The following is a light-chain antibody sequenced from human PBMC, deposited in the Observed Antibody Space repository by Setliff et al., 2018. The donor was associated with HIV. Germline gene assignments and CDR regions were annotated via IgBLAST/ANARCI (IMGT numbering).Light chain of an antibody. CDR1: QTISNF. J-gene: IGKJ3*01. CDR3: QERSTWPRGVT. V-gene: IGKV3-11*01. CDR2: DAS. Sequence: DIVLTQSPATLSLSPGERATLSCGASQTISNFLAWYQQKPGQAPRLLIYDASNRATGVPARFSGSGSGTDFTLTISSLEPEDFAIYYCQERSTWPRGVTVGPGTKVDSK.